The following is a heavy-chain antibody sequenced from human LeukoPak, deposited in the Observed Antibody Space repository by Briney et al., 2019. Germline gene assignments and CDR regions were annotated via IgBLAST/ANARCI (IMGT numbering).Heavy chain of an antibody. CDR1: GFTFSSNW. CDR2: INEDESTT. V-gene: IGHV3-74*01. J-gene: IGHJ4*02. CDR3: VRDLGGRSGH. D-gene: IGHD1-26*01. Sequence: GGSLRLSCAASGFTFSSNWMHWVREAPGKGLVWVSRINEDESTTNYADSVKGRSTIFRDNAKNTLYLQMNSLRAEDTAVYYCVRDLGGRSGHWGQGTLVTVSS.